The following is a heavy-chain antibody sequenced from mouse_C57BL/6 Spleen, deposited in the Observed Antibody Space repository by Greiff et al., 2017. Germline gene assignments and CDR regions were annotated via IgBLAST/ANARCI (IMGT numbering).Heavy chain of an antibody. CDR1: GYAFRSSW. CDR2: IYPGDGDT. D-gene: IGHD1-1*01. Sequence: QVQLQQSGPELVKPGASVKISCKASGYAFRSSWMNWVKQRPGKGLEWIGRIYPGDGDTNYNGKFKGKATLTADKSSSTAYMQLSSLTSEDSAVYFCARLTTVVPSYAMDYWGQGTSVTVSS. J-gene: IGHJ4*01. CDR3: ARLTTVVPSYAMDY. V-gene: IGHV1-82*01.